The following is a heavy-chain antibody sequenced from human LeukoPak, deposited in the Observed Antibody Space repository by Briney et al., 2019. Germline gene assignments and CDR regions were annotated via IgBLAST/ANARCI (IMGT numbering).Heavy chain of an antibody. Sequence: SSVTVSCKASGGTFSGYTINWLRQAPGQGLEWMGRLIPSLSVTNYARKFQGRVSITAVISTSTAYLDLSSLKSEDTAVYYSARGTEQWLSSFDSWGQGTLVTVSS. J-gene: IGHJ4*02. D-gene: IGHD6-19*01. CDR1: GGTFSGYT. CDR2: LIPSLSVT. V-gene: IGHV1-69*02. CDR3: ARGTEQWLSSFDS.